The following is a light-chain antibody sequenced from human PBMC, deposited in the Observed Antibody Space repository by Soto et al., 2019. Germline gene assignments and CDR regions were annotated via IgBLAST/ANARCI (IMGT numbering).Light chain of an antibody. CDR2: AAS. V-gene: IGKV1-39*01. Sequence: DIQMTQSPSSLSASVGDRVTITCRTSQSIRTFLNWYQQKPGKAPKLLIYAASSLQSGVPSRFSGSGSGTDFTLTISSLQPEDFATYYCQQSHTSPRTFGQGTKVEVK. CDR1: QSIRTF. J-gene: IGKJ1*01. CDR3: QQSHTSPRT.